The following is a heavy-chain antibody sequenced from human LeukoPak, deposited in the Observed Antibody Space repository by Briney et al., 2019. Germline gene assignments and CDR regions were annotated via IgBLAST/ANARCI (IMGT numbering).Heavy chain of an antibody. D-gene: IGHD3-10*01. CDR2: IKQDGSEI. CDR1: GFTFSNFW. V-gene: IGHV3-7*01. Sequence: PGGSLRLSCAASGFTFSNFWMSWVRQVPGEGLEWVANIKQDGSEIHYMDSVKGRFTISRDNAQNSLYLRMHSLRAEDTAVYYCTRDRQGSGIYSTDYWGRGTLVTVSS. CDR3: TRDRQGSGIYSTDY. J-gene: IGHJ4*02.